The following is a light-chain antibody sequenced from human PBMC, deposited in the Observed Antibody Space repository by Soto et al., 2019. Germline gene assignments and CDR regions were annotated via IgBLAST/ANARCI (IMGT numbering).Light chain of an antibody. CDR2: DVS. Sequence: QSALTQPASVSGSPGQSITISCTGTSSDVGGYNYVSWYQQHPGKAPKLMIYDVSNRPSGVSNRFSGSKSGNTASLTISGLQAEDEADYYCSSYTRSRTPLSVVFGGGTKLTVL. CDR1: SSDVGGYNY. V-gene: IGLV2-14*01. J-gene: IGLJ2*01. CDR3: SSYTRSRTPLSVV.